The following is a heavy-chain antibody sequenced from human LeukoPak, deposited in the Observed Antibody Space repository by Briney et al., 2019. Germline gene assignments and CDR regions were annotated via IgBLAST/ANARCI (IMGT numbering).Heavy chain of an antibody. J-gene: IGHJ3*02. D-gene: IGHD3-10*01. V-gene: IGHV4-31*03. Sequence: PSETLSLTCTVSGGSISSGGYYWSWIRQHPGKGLEWIGYIYYSGSTYYNPSLKSRVTISVDTSKNQFSLKLSSVTAADTAVYYCARGLSGSGSYYNGDDAFDIWGQGTMVTVSS. CDR2: IYYSGST. CDR1: GGSISSGGYY. CDR3: ARGLSGSGSYYNGDDAFDI.